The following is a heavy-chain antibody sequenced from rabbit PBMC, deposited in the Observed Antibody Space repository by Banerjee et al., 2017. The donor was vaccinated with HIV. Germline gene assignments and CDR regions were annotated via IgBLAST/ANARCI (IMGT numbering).Heavy chain of an antibody. Sequence: QGQLVESGGGLVKPGASLTLTCKASGIDFSSYYYMCWVRQAPGKGLEWIACIDTGSGSTWYASWVNGRFTISRSTSLNTVTLQMTSLTAADTATYFCAKGDYGGYGYAFNLWGQGTLVTVS. CDR3: AKGDYGGYGYAFNL. J-gene: IGHJ4*01. V-gene: IGHV1S43*01. D-gene: IGHD6-1*01. CDR2: IDTGSGST. CDR1: GIDFSSYYY.